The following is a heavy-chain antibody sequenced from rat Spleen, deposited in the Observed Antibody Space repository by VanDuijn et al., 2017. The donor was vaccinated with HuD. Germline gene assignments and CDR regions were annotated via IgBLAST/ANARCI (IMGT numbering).Heavy chain of an antibody. CDR3: TREPITTSEYFDY. D-gene: IGHD1-1*01. CDR2: ISSGGST. Sequence: QVQLKESGPGLVQPSQTLSLTCTVSGFSLISNGVSWVRQPPGKGLEWIAAISSGGSTYFNSVLKSRLSISRDTSKSQVFLKTNSQRNENTSIYCATREPITTSEYFDYWCQGVMVTVSS. J-gene: IGHJ2*01. CDR1: GFSLISNG. V-gene: IGHV2S12*01.